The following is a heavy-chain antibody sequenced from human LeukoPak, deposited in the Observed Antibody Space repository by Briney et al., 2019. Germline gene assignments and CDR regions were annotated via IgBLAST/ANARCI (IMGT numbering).Heavy chain of an antibody. CDR3: ARGLFRFGAAAGY. J-gene: IGHJ4*02. Sequence: PSETLSLTCAVYGGSFSGYYWSWIRQPPGKGLEWIGETNHSGSTNYNPSLKSRVTISVDTSKNQFSLKLSSVTAADTAVYYCARGLFRFGAAAGYWGQGTLVTVSS. CDR1: GGSFSGYY. D-gene: IGHD6-13*01. CDR2: TNHSGST. V-gene: IGHV4-34*01.